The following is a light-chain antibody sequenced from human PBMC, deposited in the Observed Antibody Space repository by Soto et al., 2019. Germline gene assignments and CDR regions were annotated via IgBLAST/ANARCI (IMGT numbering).Light chain of an antibody. CDR3: SSYAGSNNLV. CDR1: SSDVGGYNY. J-gene: IGLJ2*01. CDR2: EVS. Sequence: QCALTQPPSASGSPGQSVTISCTGTSSDVGGYNYVSWYQQHPGKAPKLMIYEVSKRPSGVPDRFSGSKSGNTASLTVSGLQAEDEADYYCSSYAGSNNLVFGGGTKVTV. V-gene: IGLV2-8*01.